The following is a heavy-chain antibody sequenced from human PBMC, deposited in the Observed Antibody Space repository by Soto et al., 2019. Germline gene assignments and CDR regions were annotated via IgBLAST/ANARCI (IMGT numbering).Heavy chain of an antibody. CDR3: ARVGPSLYYYGSGSYFFDY. D-gene: IGHD3-10*01. CDR1: GFTFSSYW. V-gene: IGHV3-7*01. Sequence: GESLKISCAASGFTFSSYWMSWVRQAPGKGLEWVANIKQDGSEKYYVDSVKGRFTISRDNAKNSLYLQMNSLRAEDTAVYYCARVGPSLYYYGSGSYFFDYWGQGTLVTVSS. J-gene: IGHJ4*02. CDR2: IKQDGSEK.